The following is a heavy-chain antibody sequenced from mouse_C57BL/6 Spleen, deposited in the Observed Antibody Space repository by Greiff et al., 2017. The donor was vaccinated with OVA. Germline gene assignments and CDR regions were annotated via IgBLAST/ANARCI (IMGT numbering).Heavy chain of an antibody. CDR3: ARDQGTTVVAPYWYFDV. J-gene: IGHJ1*03. D-gene: IGHD1-1*01. CDR1: GFTFSSYA. CDR2: ISDGGSYT. V-gene: IGHV5-4*01. Sequence: EVKLVESGGGLVKPGGSLKLSCAASGFTFSSYAMSWVRQTPEKRLEWVATISDGGSYTYYPDNVKGRFTISRDNAKNNLYLQMSHLKSEDTAMYYCARDQGTTVVAPYWYFDVWGTGTTVTVSS.